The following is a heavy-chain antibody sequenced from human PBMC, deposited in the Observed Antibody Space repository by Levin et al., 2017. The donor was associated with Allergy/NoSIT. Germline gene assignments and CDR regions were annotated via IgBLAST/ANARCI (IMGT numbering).Heavy chain of an antibody. CDR3: SPSGSNFKWFDP. J-gene: IGHJ5*02. Sequence: GGSLRLSCAASGFSFSDSAIHWVRQASGRGLERVGRIRIRGSNYATEYPASVQGRFTISRDDSKKMAYLQMNNLKTEDTAIYYCSPSGSNFKWFDPWGQGTLVTVSS. CDR2: IRIRGSNYAT. CDR1: GFSFSDSA. D-gene: IGHD1-26*01. V-gene: IGHV3-73*01.